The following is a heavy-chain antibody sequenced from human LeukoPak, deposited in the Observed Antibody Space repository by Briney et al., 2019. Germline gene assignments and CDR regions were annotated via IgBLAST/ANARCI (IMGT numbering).Heavy chain of an antibody. CDR1: GASVSSGNFY. V-gene: IGHV4-61*02. J-gene: IGHJ5*02. CDR2: IFTSGTT. Sequence: SSETLSLTCTVSGASVSSGNFYCSWTRQPAGKGLEWIGRIFTSGTTNYSPSLKSRLTISMDTSKNQVSLKLSSVAATDTAIYYCTRVGGYTNWFDPWGQGTLVTVSS. D-gene: IGHD1-1*01. CDR3: TRVGGYTNWFDP.